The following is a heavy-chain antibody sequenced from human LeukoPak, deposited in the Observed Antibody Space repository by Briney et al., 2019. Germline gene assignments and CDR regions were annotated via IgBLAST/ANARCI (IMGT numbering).Heavy chain of an antibody. Sequence: GGSLRLSCAASGFTSSSYGMHWVRQAPGKGLEWVAVIWYDGSNKYYADSVKGRFTISRDNSKNTLYLEMNSLRAEDTAVYYCARDRVGATTILDYWGQGTLVTVSS. D-gene: IGHD1-26*01. V-gene: IGHV3-33*01. CDR2: IWYDGSNK. CDR1: GFTSSSYG. CDR3: ARDRVGATTILDY. J-gene: IGHJ4*02.